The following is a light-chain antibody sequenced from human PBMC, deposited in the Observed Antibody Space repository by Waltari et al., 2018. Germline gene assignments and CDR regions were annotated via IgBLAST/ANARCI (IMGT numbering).Light chain of an antibody. Sequence: EIVLTQSPATLSLSPGERAPPPCRASQSVSSYLAWYQQKPGQAPRLLIYDASNRATGIPARFSGSGSGTDFTLTISSLEPEDFAVYYCQQRSNWAITFGQGTRLEIK. CDR2: DAS. CDR1: QSVSSY. CDR3: QQRSNWAIT. J-gene: IGKJ5*01. V-gene: IGKV3-11*01.